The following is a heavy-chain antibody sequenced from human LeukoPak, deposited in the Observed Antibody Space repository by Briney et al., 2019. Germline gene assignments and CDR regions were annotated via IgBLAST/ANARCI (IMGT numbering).Heavy chain of an antibody. V-gene: IGHV3-23*01. J-gene: IGHJ4*02. CDR3: AKDSRRFDY. CDR2: ISGSGGST. Sequence: GGSLRLSCAASGLTFSTYAMSWVRQAPGKGLEWVSLISGSGGSTYYADSVKGRFTISRDNSKDTLYLQMNSLRPEDSAVYYCAKDSRRFDYWGQGTLVTVSS. CDR1: GLTFSTYA.